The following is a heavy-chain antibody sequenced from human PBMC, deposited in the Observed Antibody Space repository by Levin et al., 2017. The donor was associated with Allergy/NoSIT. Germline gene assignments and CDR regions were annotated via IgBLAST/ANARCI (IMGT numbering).Heavy chain of an antibody. CDR1: GFIFGDYP. J-gene: IGHJ4*02. D-gene: IGHD4-11*01. CDR3: ARAQTVHGSKYYFDS. V-gene: IGHV3-49*03. CDR2: LRSKAYGETT. Sequence: GGSLRLSCTASGFIFGDYPMCWLRQAPGKGLEWVGLLRSKAYGETTDYAASVKDRFRVSRDDSKTIAYLQMNSLKIEDTAVYFCARAQTVHGSKYYFDSWGQGTLVTVSS.